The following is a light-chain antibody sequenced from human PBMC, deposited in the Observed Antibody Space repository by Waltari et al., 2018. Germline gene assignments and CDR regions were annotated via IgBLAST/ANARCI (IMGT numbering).Light chain of an antibody. V-gene: IGKV3-20*01. CDR2: GAS. CDR1: QSVSSSY. J-gene: IGKJ1*01. CDR3: QQYGSSRRRT. Sequence: EIVLTQSPGTLSLSPGERATLSCRASQSVSSSYLAWYQQKPGQAPRLLIYGASSRATGIPDRFSGSGSGTDFTLTISRLEPEDFAVYYCQQYGSSRRRTFGQGTKVEIK.